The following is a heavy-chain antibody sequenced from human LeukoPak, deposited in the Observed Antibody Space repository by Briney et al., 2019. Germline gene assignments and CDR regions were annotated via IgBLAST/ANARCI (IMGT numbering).Heavy chain of an antibody. V-gene: IGHV3-30*04. CDR2: ISYDGSNK. J-gene: IGHJ3*02. D-gene: IGHD3-16*01. CDR1: GFTFSSYA. CDR3: ARDDALGDNALDI. Sequence: GGSLRLSCAASGFTFSSYAMPWVRQAPGKGLEWVAVISYDGSNKYYADSVKGRFTISRDNSKNTLFLQMNSLRAEDTAVYYCARDDALGDNALDIWGQGTMVTVSS.